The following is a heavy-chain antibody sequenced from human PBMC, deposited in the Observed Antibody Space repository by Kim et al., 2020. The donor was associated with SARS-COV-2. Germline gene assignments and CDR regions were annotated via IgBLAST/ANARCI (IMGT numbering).Heavy chain of an antibody. CDR2: IYYSGST. CDR3: AREFGGYCSGGSCTFFDF. CDR1: GGSISSGGYY. J-gene: IGHJ4*02. V-gene: IGHV4-31*03. D-gene: IGHD2-15*01. Sequence: SETLSLTCTVSGGSISSGGYYWSWIRQHPGKGLEWMGYIYYSGSTYYNPSLKSRVTISVDTSKNQFSLKLSSVTAADTAVYYCAREFGGYCSGGSCTFFDFWGQGTLVTVSS.